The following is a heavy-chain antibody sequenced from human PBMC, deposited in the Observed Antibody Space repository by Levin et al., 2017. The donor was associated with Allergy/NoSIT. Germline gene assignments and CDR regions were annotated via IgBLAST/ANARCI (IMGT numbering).Heavy chain of an antibody. D-gene: IGHD3-10*01. J-gene: IGHJ4*02. V-gene: IGHV3-48*04. Sequence: GGSLRLSCAASGFTFSAHNMNWVRQAPGKGLEWISYISTSSDTIYYADSVKGRFTISRDNAKNSLYLQMNSLRAEDTAVYYCVRGFSGSGLDYWGRGTLVTVSS. CDR1: GFTFSAHN. CDR2: ISTSSDTI. CDR3: VRGFSGSGLDY.